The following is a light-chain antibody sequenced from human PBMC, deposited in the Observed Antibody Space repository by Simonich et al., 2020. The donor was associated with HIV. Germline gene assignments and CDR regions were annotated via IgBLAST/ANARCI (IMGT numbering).Light chain of an antibody. CDR1: QSVSSSY. Sequence: EIVLTQSPGTLSLSPGERATLSCRASQSVSSSYLAWYHQKPGQAPRLLIYGASSRAIGIPDRFSGSGSGTDFTLTISSLQAEDVAVYYCQHYYSTPPTFGQGTKVEIK. CDR2: GAS. CDR3: QHYYSTPPT. V-gene: IGKV3-20*01. J-gene: IGKJ1*01.